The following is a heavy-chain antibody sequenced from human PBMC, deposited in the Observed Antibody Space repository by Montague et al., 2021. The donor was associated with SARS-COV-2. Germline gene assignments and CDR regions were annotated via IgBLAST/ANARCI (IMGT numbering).Heavy chain of an antibody. V-gene: IGHV3-30*04. J-gene: IGHJ3*02. CDR1: GFIFKKYA. D-gene: IGHD1-26*01. CDR2: ISFDGSVK. Sequence: SLRLSCAASGFIFKKYALHWVRQTPGKGLEWVAVISFDGSVKYYADSVKGRFTISRDNSRSTLYLQMNSLRIEGTAVYYCARAYSGSYLSAFDIWGQGTMVTVSS. CDR3: ARAYSGSYLSAFDI.